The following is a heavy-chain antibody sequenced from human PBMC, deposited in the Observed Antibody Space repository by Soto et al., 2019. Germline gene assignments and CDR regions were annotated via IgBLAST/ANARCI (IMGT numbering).Heavy chain of an antibody. V-gene: IGHV4-59*01. Sequence: PSETLSLTCTASGGSISSYYWSWIRQPPGKGLEWIGYIYYSGSTNYNPSLKSRVTISVDTSKNQFSLKLSSVTAADTAVYYCARDPRGYCSSTSCWDAFDIWGQGTMVTVSS. CDR2: IYYSGST. D-gene: IGHD2-2*01. CDR3: ARDPRGYCSSTSCWDAFDI. J-gene: IGHJ3*02. CDR1: GGSISSYY.